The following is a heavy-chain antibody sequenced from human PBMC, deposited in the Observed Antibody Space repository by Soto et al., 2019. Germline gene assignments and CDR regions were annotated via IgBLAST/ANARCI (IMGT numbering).Heavy chain of an antibody. V-gene: IGHV1-18*01. Sequence: ASVKVSCKASGYTFTSYGISWVRQAPGQGLEWMGWISAYNGNTNYAQKLQGRVTMTTDTSTSTAYMELRSLRSDDTAVYYCARGWEYYYDSSGYSPFGYWGQGTLVTVSS. CDR1: GYTFTSYG. CDR3: ARGWEYYYDSSGYSPFGY. D-gene: IGHD3-22*01. CDR2: ISAYNGNT. J-gene: IGHJ4*02.